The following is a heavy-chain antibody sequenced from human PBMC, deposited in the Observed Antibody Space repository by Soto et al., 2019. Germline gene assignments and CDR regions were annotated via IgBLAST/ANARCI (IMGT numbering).Heavy chain of an antibody. CDR2: INHSGST. CDR1: GGSFSGYY. Sequence: SETLSVTCAVYGGSFSGYYWSWIREPPGKGLEWIGEINHSGSTNYNPSLKSRVTISVDTSKNQFSLKLSSVTAADTAVYYCARGPRAQGGSHYNGMDVLCKGT. D-gene: IGHD2-15*01. CDR3: ARGPRAQGGSHYNGMDV. J-gene: IGHJ6*04. V-gene: IGHV4-34*01.